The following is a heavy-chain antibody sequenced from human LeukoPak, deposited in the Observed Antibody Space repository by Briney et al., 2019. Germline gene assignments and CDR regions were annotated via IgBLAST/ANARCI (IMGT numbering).Heavy chain of an antibody. Sequence: PSETLSLTCAVYGGSFSGYYWSWIRQPPGKGLEWIGEINHSGSTNYNPSLKIRVTISVDTSKNQFSLKLSSVTAADTAAYYCARGRSEDIVVVVAATDFDYWGQGTLVTVSS. CDR3: ARGRSEDIVVVVAATDFDY. CDR2: INHSGST. V-gene: IGHV4-34*01. D-gene: IGHD2-15*01. CDR1: GGSFSGYY. J-gene: IGHJ4*02.